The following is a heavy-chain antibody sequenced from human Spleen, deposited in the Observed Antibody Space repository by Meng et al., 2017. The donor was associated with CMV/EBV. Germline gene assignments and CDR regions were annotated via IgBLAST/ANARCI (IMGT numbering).Heavy chain of an antibody. D-gene: IGHD2-2*01. J-gene: IGHJ6*02. CDR2: IIPLFVTP. CDR3: AKDLVPAAPYYYGLDV. V-gene: IGHV1-69*05. Sequence: SVKVSCKASGGAFSNYAIIWVRQAPGQGLEWMGGIIPLFVTPHYAQKFQGRVTMTRDTSTSTVYMELSSLRSEDTAIYYCAKDLVPAAPYYYGLDVWGQGTAVTVSS. CDR1: GGAFSNYA.